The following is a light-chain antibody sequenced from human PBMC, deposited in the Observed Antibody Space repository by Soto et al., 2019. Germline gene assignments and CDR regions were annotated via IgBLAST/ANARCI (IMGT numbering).Light chain of an antibody. Sequence: DIVLTQSPGTLSLSPGERATLSCMASQTISDNHLAWYQQKPGQSPRLLISGASVRAPGVPDRFSGSGSETDFTLTISRLEPEDFGFYYCQQYGSSPEISCGPGTKVDIK. CDR3: QQYGSSPEIS. V-gene: IGKV3-20*01. CDR2: GAS. J-gene: IGKJ3*01. CDR1: QTISDNH.